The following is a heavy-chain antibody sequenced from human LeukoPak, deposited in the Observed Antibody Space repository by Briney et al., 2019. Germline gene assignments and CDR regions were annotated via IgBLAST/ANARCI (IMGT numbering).Heavy chain of an antibody. Sequence: NPSETLSLTCTVSGGSISSSSYYWGWIRQPPGKELEWIGSIHHSGNTYYNPSLTSRISISIDTSKNQFSLNLTSMTAADTAVYFCARPHYSYNWFDPWGPGTLVTVSS. J-gene: IGHJ5*02. D-gene: IGHD2-15*01. CDR1: GGSISSSSYY. CDR3: ARPHYSYNWFDP. CDR2: IHHSGNT. V-gene: IGHV4-39*01.